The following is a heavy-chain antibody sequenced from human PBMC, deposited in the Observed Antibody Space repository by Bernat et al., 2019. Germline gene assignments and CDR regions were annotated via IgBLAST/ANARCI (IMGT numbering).Heavy chain of an antibody. CDR1: GYTFTSYT. CDR2: INAGNGNT. Sequence: QVQLVQSGAEVKKPGASVKVSCKASGYTFTSYTIHWVRQAPGQGLEWMGWINAGNGNTKYSQRFQGRVTITSDISASAAYMGLSSLRSEDTAVYYCAGEGFMITLAGGKPFDPWGQGTLVTVSS. CDR3: AGEGFMITLAGGKPFDP. D-gene: IGHD3-16*01. J-gene: IGHJ5*02. V-gene: IGHV1-3*01.